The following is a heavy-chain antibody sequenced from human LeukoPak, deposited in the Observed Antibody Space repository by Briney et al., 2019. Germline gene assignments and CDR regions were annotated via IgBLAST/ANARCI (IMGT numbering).Heavy chain of an antibody. CDR2: IRNDGSDK. V-gene: IGHV3-30*02. CDR1: GFTFSCCG. Sequence: PGGSLRLSCTASGFTFSCCGMYWVRQAPGKGLEWVTFIRNDGSDKYYADSVKGRLTISRDNSKNTVYLQMNSLRAEDTAVYYCAKDFFQLPQAYFDQWGQGTPVTVSS. J-gene: IGHJ4*02. CDR3: AKDFFQLPQAYFDQ. D-gene: IGHD2-2*01.